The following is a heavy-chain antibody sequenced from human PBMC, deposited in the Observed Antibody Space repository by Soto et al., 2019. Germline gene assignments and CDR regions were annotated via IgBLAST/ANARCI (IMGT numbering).Heavy chain of an antibody. CDR3: ARGGAVAGTVHYYYGMDV. D-gene: IGHD6-19*01. V-gene: IGHV1-2*04. CDR1: GYTFTGYY. Sequence: QVQLVQSGAEVKKPGASVKVSCKASGYTFTGYYMHWVRQAPGQGLEWMGWINPNSGGTNYAQKFQGWVTMTRDTSISTAYMELSRLRSDDTAVYYCARGGAVAGTVHYYYGMDVWGQWTTVTFSS. J-gene: IGHJ6*02. CDR2: INPNSGGT.